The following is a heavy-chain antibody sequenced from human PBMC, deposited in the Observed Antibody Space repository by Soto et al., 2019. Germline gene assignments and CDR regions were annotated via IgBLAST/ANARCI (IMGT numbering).Heavy chain of an antibody. Sequence: SETLSLTCTVSGGSISSGGYYWGWIRQHPGKGLEWIGYIYYSGSTYYNPSLKSRVTISVDTSKNQFSLKLSSVTAADTAVYYCAGGITGTTLAVDYWGQGTLVTVSS. J-gene: IGHJ4*02. CDR1: GGSISSGGYY. CDR3: AGGITGTTLAVDY. CDR2: IYYSGST. D-gene: IGHD1-7*01. V-gene: IGHV4-31*03.